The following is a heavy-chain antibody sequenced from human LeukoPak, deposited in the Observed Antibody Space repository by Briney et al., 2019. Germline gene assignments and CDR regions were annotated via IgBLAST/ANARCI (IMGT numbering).Heavy chain of an antibody. CDR3: ARDRSSGWYYFDY. CDR2: INPNSGGT. V-gene: IGHV1-2*02. D-gene: IGHD6-19*01. J-gene: IGHJ4*02. Sequence: ASVKVSCKASGYTFTGYYMHWVRQAPGQGLEWMGWINPNSGGTNYAQKFQGRATMTRDTSISTAYMELSRLRSDDTAVYYCARDRSSGWYYFDYWGQGTLVTVSS. CDR1: GYTFTGYY.